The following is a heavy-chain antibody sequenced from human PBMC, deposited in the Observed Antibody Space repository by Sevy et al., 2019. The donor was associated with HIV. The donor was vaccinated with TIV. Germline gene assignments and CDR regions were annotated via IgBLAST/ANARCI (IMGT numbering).Heavy chain of an antibody. CDR2: IYWDDDK. V-gene: IGHV2-5*02. Sequence: SGPTLVKPTQTLTLTCTFSGFSLNTNGVGVGWIRQPPGKALEWLAIIYWDDDKPYSPALKSRLTITKDTSKNQVVLTMTNVDPLYTGTYYCARRRVLGYCSIDSCHGWAEDAIDIWGQGTMVTVSS. CDR3: ARRRVLGYCSIDSCHGWAEDAIDI. J-gene: IGHJ3*02. D-gene: IGHD2-8*01. CDR1: GFSLNTNGVG.